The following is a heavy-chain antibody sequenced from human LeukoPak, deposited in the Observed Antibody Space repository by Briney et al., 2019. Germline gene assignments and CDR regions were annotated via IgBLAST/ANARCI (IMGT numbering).Heavy chain of an antibody. V-gene: IGHV3-48*01. J-gene: IGHJ4*02. CDR1: GFTFSSYS. CDR2: ISSSSSTI. Sequence: GGSLRLSCVASGFTFSSYSMNWVRQAPGKGLEWVSYISSSSSTIYYADSVKGRFTISRDKAKNTLYLQMNSLRAEDTAVYYCAKQKQWLAPGYFDYWGQGTLVTVSS. CDR3: AKQKQWLAPGYFDY. D-gene: IGHD6-19*01.